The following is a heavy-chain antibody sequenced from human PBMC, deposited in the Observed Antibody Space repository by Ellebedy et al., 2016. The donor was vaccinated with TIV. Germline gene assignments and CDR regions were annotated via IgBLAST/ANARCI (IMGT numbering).Heavy chain of an antibody. Sequence: MPSETLSLTCTVSGGSISSGGYYWSWICQHPGKGLEWIGYIYYSGSTYYNPSLKSRVTISVDTSKNQFSLKLSSVTAADTAVYYCARHYGGNYYFDYWGQGTLVTVSS. CDR2: IYYSGST. CDR3: ARHYGGNYYFDY. CDR1: GGSISSGGYY. D-gene: IGHD4-23*01. V-gene: IGHV4-31*03. J-gene: IGHJ4*02.